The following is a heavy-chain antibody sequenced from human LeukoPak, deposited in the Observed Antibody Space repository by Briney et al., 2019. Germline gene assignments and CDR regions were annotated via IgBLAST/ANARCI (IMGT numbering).Heavy chain of an antibody. D-gene: IGHD2-2*01. V-gene: IGHV1-2*02. J-gene: IGHJ4*02. Sequence: GASVKVSCKASGYTFTGYYMHWVRQAPGQGLEWMGWINPNSGGTNYAQKFQGRVTMTRDTSISTAYMELSRLRSDDTAVYYCARISCSSTSCYSGQIDYWGQGTLVTVSS. CDR3: ARISCSSTSCYSGQIDY. CDR2: INPNSGGT. CDR1: GYTFTGYY.